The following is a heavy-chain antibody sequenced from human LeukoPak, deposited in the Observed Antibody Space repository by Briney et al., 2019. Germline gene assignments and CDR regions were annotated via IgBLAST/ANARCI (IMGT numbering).Heavy chain of an antibody. V-gene: IGHV3-30*02. CDR3: ARDQPIGCSSTSCSSDY. D-gene: IGHD2-2*01. J-gene: IGHJ4*02. CDR1: GFTFSSYG. CDR2: IRFDGSNK. Sequence: GGSLRLSCAASGFTFSSYGMQWVRQAPGKGLEWVAFIRFDGSNKYYADSVKGRFTISRDNSKNTLFLQMNSLRGGDTAVYYCARDQPIGCSSTSCSSDYWGQGTLVTVSS.